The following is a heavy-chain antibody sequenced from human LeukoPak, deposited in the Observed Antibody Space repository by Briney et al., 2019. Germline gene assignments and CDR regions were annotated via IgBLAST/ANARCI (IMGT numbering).Heavy chain of an antibody. V-gene: IGHV1-2*04. CDR1: GYTFTGYY. J-gene: IGHJ6*02. Sequence: ASVKVSCKASGYTFTGYYMHWVRQAPGQGLEWMGWINPNSGGANYAQKFQGWVTMTRDTSISTAYMELSRLRSDDTAVYYCARARDYYDSSGYFRSYYYYGMDVWGQGTTVTVSS. CDR3: ARARDYYDSSGYFRSYYYYGMDV. CDR2: INPNSGGA. D-gene: IGHD3-22*01.